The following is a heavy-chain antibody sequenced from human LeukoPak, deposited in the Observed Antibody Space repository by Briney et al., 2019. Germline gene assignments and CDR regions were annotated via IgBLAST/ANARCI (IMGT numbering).Heavy chain of an antibody. J-gene: IGHJ5*02. CDR3: ARDRGYYYDSSGYYNWFDP. D-gene: IGHD3-22*01. CDR2: ISAYNGNT. Sequence: ASVKLSCKASGYTFTSYGISWVRQAPGQGLEWMGWISAYNGNTNYAQKLQGRVTMTTDTSTSTAYMELRSLRSDDTAVYYCARDRGYYYDSSGYYNWFDPWGQGTLVTVSS. V-gene: IGHV1-18*01. CDR1: GYTFTSYG.